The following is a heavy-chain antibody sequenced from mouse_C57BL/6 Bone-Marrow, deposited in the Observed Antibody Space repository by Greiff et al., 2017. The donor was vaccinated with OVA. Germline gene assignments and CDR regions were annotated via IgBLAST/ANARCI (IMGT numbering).Heavy chain of an antibody. CDR2: INPNYGTT. CDR1: GYSFTDYN. J-gene: IGHJ3*01. D-gene: IGHD2-4*01. CDR3: ARGGYYDSPRFAY. Sequence: EVKLQESGPELVKPGASVKISCKASGYSFTDYNMNWVKQSNGKSLEWIGVINPNYGTTSYNQKFKGKATLTVDQSSSTAYMQLNSLTSEDSAVYYCARGGYYDSPRFAYWGQGTLVTVSA. V-gene: IGHV1-39*01.